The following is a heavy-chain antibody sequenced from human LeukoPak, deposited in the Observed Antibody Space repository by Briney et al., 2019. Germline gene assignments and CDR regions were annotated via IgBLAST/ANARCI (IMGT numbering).Heavy chain of an antibody. D-gene: IGHD6-19*01. V-gene: IGHV1-69*13. CDR2: IIPIFGTA. CDR1: GGTFSSYA. Sequence: GASLRLSCAASGGTFSSYAISWVRQAPGQGLEWVGGIIPIFGTANYAQTFQGRVTITADESTSTAYMELSSLRSEDTAVYYCSSLSGSSGSVHACDIWGQGTMVTVSS. CDR3: SSLSGSSGSVHACDI. J-gene: IGHJ3*02.